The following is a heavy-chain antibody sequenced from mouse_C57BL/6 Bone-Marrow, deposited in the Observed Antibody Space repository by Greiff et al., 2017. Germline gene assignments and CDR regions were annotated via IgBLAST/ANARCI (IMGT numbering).Heavy chain of an antibody. J-gene: IGHJ4*01. Sequence: QVQLQQPGTELVKPGASVKLSCKASGYTFTSYWMHWVKQRPGHGLEWIGNINPSNGGTNYNEKFKSKAPLTVDKSSSTAYMQLSSLTSEDSAVYYCARGSKDYYAMDYWGQGTSVTVAS. CDR1: GYTFTSYW. CDR3: ARGSKDYYAMDY. V-gene: IGHV1-53*01. CDR2: INPSNGGT.